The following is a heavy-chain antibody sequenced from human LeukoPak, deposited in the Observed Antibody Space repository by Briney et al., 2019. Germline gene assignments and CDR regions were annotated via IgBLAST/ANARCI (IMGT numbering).Heavy chain of an antibody. D-gene: IGHD4-17*01. CDR1: GYTFTGYY. J-gene: IGHJ4*02. CDR2: INTYRGNT. V-gene: IGHV1/OR15-2*02. Sequence: GASVKVSCKACGYTFTGYYMHWVGQAPGQGLEWLGWINTYRGNTNYAQKLQGRVTMTTDTSTSTANMELSSLRYDDTAVYYCARDYGDYGTLLDYWGQGTLVTVSS. CDR3: ARDYGDYGTLLDY.